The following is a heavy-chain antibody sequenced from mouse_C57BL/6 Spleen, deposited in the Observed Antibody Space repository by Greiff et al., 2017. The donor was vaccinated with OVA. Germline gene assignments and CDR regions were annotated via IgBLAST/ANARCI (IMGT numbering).Heavy chain of an antibody. V-gene: IGHV1-72*01. CDR1: GYTFTSYW. Sequence: QVQLKQPGAELVKPGASVKLSCKASGYTFTSYWMHWGKQRPGRGLEWIGRIDPNSGGTKYNEKFKSKATLTVDKPSSTAYMQLSSLTSEDSAVYYCARSDYGSSYDYWYFDVWGTGTTVTVSS. CDR3: ARSDYGSSYDYWYFDV. J-gene: IGHJ1*03. CDR2: IDPNSGGT. D-gene: IGHD1-1*01.